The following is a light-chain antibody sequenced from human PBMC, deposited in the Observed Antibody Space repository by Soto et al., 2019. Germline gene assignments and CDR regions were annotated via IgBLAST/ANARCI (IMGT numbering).Light chain of an antibody. Sequence: AIRMTQSPSSFSASTGDRVTITCRASQGISSYLAWYQQKPGKAPKLLIYAASTWQSGVPSRFSGSGSGTDFTLTISCLQSEDFATYYCQQYYSYPFTFGPGTKVDI. V-gene: IGKV1-8*01. CDR2: AAS. CDR3: QQYYSYPFT. J-gene: IGKJ3*01. CDR1: QGISSY.